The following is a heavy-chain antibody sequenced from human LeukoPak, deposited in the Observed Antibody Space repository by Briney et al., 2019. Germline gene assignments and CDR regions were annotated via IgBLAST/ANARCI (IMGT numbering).Heavy chain of an antibody. CDR3: ARDPYSGNYGNYYYYYMDV. CDR2: ITSSGTYI. J-gene: IGHJ6*03. CDR1: GYTFNNYN. D-gene: IGHD1-26*01. V-gene: IGHV3-21*01. Sequence: PGGSLRLSCATSGYTFNNYNMNWVRQAPGRALEWVSSITSSGTYIFYADSVKGRFTISRDNAKNSLYLQMNSLGPEDTAVYYCARDPYSGNYGNYYYYYMDVWGKGTTVTISS.